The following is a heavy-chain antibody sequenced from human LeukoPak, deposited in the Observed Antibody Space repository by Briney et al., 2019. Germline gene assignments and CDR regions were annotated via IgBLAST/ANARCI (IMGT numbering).Heavy chain of an antibody. CDR3: ARVGYSYVINDWSRTGLGAYPTKYYYHMDV. CDR1: GGSFSGYY. D-gene: IGHD5-18*01. J-gene: IGHJ6*03. V-gene: IGHV4-34*01. CDR2: INHSGST. Sequence: PSETLSLTCAVYGGSFSGYYWSWIRQPPGKGLEWIGEINHSGSTNYNPSLKSRVTISGDTSKNQFSLKLSSVTAADTAVYFCARVGYSYVINDWSRTGLGAYPTKYYYHMDVWGKGTTGTVSS.